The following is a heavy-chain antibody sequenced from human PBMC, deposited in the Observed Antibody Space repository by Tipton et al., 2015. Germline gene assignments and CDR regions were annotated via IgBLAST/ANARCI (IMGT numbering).Heavy chain of an antibody. V-gene: IGHV4-34*01. D-gene: IGHD6-19*01. Sequence: AGLVKPSETLSLTCAVYGGSFSGYYWSWIRQPPGKGLEWIGEINHSGSTNYNPSLKSRVTISVDTSKNQFSLKLSSVTAADTAVYYCARAGSGWYGSYYFDYWGQGTLVTVSS. CDR2: INHSGST. CDR1: GGSFSGYY. CDR3: ARAGSGWYGSYYFDY. J-gene: IGHJ4*02.